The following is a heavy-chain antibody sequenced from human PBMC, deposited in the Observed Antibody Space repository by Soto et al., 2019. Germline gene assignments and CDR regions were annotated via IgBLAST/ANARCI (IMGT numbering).Heavy chain of an antibody. V-gene: IGHV4-34*01. Sequence: QVQLQQWGAGLLKPSETLSLTCAVYGGSFSGYQWTWIRQTPGKGLEWIGEINDTGNINYNPSLKTRVTTFIVPPKKQSSLKVCSVTAAATAVYYCARGLILWFGELSRRGRYYSHMDVWGKGTRVTVSS. CDR1: GGSFSGYQ. CDR2: INDTGNI. D-gene: IGHD3-10*01. J-gene: IGHJ6*03. CDR3: ARGLILWFGELSRRGRYYSHMDV.